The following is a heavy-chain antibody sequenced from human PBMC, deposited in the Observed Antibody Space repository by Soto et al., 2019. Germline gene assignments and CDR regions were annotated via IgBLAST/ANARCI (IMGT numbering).Heavy chain of an antibody. CDR2: FDPEDGET. J-gene: IGHJ5*02. D-gene: IGHD6-13*01. CDR1: GYTLTELS. V-gene: IGHV1-24*01. CDR3: ATATLYSSSWYDWFDP. Sequence: QVQLVQSGAEVKKPGASVKVSCKVSGYTLTELSMHWVRQAPGKGLEWMGGFDPEDGETIYAQKFQGRVTMTEDTSTDTAYMELSSLRSEDTAVYYCATATLYSSSWYDWFDPWGQGTLVTVSS.